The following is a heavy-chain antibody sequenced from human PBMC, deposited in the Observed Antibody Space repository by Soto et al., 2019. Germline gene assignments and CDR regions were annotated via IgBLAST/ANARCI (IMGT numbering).Heavy chain of an antibody. J-gene: IGHJ5*02. V-gene: IGHV3-23*04. CDR2: ITGSADST. CDR1: GFTFSSYV. Sequence: EVQLVESGGGLVQPGGSLRLSCAASGFTFSSYVMTWVRQAPGKGLEWVSAITGSADSTYYADSVKGRFTTSRDNSKNTLYLQMSSLRAEDTAVYFCAKVGGYCTSTSCPNWFDPWGQGTLVTVSS. D-gene: IGHD2-2*01. CDR3: AKVGGYCTSTSCPNWFDP.